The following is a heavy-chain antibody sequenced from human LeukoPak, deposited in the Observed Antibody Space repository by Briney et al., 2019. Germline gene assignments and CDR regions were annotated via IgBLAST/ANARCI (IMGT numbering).Heavy chain of an antibody. CDR3: QGFWSGYSDAFEI. CDR2: IHSGGNT. Sequence: AGGSLRLSCAASGFTFSSYWMSWVRQAPGKGLEWVSVIHSGGNTYYADSVKGRFTISRDNSKNTLYLQMNNLRAEDTAVYYCQGFWSGYSDAFEIWGQGTMVTVSS. J-gene: IGHJ3*02. CDR1: GFTFSSYW. D-gene: IGHD3-3*01. V-gene: IGHV3-53*01.